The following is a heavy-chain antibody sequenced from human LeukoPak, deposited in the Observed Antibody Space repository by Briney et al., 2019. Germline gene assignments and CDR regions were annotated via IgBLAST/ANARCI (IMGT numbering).Heavy chain of an antibody. J-gene: IGHJ4*02. V-gene: IGHV1-2*02. D-gene: IGHD5-12*01. CDR1: GYTFTGYY. CDR3: ARDSGYDFDFDY. CDR2: INPNSGGT. Sequence: ASVTVSCTASGYTFTGYYMHWVRQAPGQGLEWMGWINPNSGGTNYAQKFQGRVTMTRGTSISTAYMELSRLRSDDTAVYYCARDSGYDFDFDYWGQGTLVTVSS.